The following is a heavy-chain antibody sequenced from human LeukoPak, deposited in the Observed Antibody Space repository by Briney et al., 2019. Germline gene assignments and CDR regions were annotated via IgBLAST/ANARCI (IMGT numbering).Heavy chain of an antibody. D-gene: IGHD6-13*01. Sequence: GGSLRLSCAASGFTFSSYSMNWVRQAPGKGLEWVSPISSSSSYIYYADSVKGRFTISRDNAKNSLYLQMNSLRAEDTAVYYCARGEYSSSWLTGEYFQHWGQGTLVPVSS. V-gene: IGHV3-21*01. CDR1: GFTFSSYS. J-gene: IGHJ1*01. CDR3: ARGEYSSSWLTGEYFQH. CDR2: ISSSSSYI.